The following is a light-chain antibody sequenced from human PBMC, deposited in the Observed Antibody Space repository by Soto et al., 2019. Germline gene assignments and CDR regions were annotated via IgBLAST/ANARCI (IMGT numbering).Light chain of an antibody. V-gene: IGLV2-8*01. Sequence: QSVLTQPPSASGSPGQSVTISCTGTSSDVGGYYYVSWYQQHPGKAPKLMIYEVSKRPSGVPDRFSGSKSGNTASLTVSGFKAEDEADYYCSSYAGTNTPYVFGTGTKVTVL. J-gene: IGLJ1*01. CDR1: SSDVGGYYY. CDR2: EVS. CDR3: SSYAGTNTPYV.